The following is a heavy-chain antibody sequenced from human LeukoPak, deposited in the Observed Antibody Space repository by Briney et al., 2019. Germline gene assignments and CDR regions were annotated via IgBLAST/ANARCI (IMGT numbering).Heavy chain of an antibody. CDR2: IYTSGST. D-gene: IGHD2-21*01. CDR1: GGSISSGSYY. J-gene: IGHJ6*03. Sequence: SETLSLTCTVSGGSISSGSYYWSWIRQPAGKGLEWIGRIYTSGSTNYNPSLKSRVTISVDTSKNQFSLKLSSVTAADTAVYYCARGDYYYYYMDVWGKGTTVTVSS. V-gene: IGHV4-61*02. CDR3: ARGDYYYYYMDV.